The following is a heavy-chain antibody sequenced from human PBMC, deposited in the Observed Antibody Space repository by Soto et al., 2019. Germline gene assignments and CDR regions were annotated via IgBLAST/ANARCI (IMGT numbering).Heavy chain of an antibody. Sequence: PGGSLRLSCAASGFTFTRYSMNWVRQAPGKGLEWVSSISSTTNYIYYGDSMKGRFTISRDNAKNALYLEMNSLRAEDTAVYYCARESEDLTSNFDYWGQGTLVTVSS. CDR1: GFTFTRYS. J-gene: IGHJ4*02. V-gene: IGHV3-21*06. CDR2: ISSTTNYI. CDR3: ARESEDLTSNFDY.